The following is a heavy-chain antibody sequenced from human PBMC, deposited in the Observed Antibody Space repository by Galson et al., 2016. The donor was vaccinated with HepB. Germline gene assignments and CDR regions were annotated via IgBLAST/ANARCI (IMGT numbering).Heavy chain of an antibody. CDR2: IEPDGSRP. Sequence: SLRLSCATSGFTFTHHQMHWVRQVPGKGLVWVSRIEPDGSRPIYADSVKGRFTISRDNAENTLYLQMNSLRADDTAVYYCARDLSGPDYWGQGILVTVSS. V-gene: IGHV3-74*01. CDR3: ARDLSGPDY. J-gene: IGHJ4*02. CDR1: GFTFTHHQ.